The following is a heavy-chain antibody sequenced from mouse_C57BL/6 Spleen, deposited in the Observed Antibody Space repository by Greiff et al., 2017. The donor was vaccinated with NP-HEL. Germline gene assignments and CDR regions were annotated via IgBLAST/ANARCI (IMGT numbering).Heavy chain of an antibody. V-gene: IGHV1-80*01. CDR2: IYPGDGDT. D-gene: IGHD2-3*01. CDR3: ERRDGGYYDAMDY. J-gene: IGHJ4*01. CDR1: GYAFSSYW. Sequence: QVQLQQSGAELVKPGASVKISCKASGYAFSSYWMNWVKQRPGKGLEWIGQIYPGDGDTNYNGKFKGKATLTADKSSSTAYMQLSSLTSEDSAVYFCERRDGGYYDAMDYWGQGTSVTVSS.